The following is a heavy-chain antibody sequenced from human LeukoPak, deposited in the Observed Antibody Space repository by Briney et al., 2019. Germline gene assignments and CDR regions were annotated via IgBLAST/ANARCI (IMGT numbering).Heavy chain of an antibody. CDR1: GGSISSSSYY. J-gene: IGHJ5*02. CDR3: ARDVRYSSSWTLQNWFDP. V-gene: IGHV4-39*07. Sequence: PSETLSLTRTVSGGSISSSSYYWGWIRQPPGKGLEWIGSIYYSGSTYYNPSLKSRVTISVDTSKNQFSLKLSSVTAADTAVYYCARDVRYSSSWTLQNWFDPWGQGTLVTVSS. D-gene: IGHD6-13*01. CDR2: IYYSGST.